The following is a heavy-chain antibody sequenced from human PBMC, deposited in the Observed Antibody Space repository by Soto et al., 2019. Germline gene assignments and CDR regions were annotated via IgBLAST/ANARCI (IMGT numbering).Heavy chain of an antibody. D-gene: IGHD2-2*02. CDR1: GFTFSSNS. CDR2: IIPSGSDR. CDR3: ARDLCTSCYSGLGYQYYGMDV. Sequence: NPGGSLRLSCAASGFTFSSNSMNWVRQAPGKGLEWVSSIIPSGSDRYYADSVKGRFTVSRDNAKNLFFLQMNSLRAEDTAVYYCARDLCTSCYSGLGYQYYGMDVWGQGTTVTVSS. J-gene: IGHJ6*02. V-gene: IGHV3-21*01.